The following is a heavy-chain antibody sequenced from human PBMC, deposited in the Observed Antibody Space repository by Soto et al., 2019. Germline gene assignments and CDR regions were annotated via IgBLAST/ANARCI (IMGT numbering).Heavy chain of an antibody. CDR1: GFTFSSYS. J-gene: IGHJ4*02. CDR3: ARAYCSGGSCYPFVDY. Sequence: SCAASGFTFSSYSMQWVRQAPGKGLEYVSAISSNGGSTYYANSVKGRFTISRDNSKNTLYLQMGSLRAEDMAVYYCARAYCSGGSCYPFVDYWGQGTLVTVSS. CDR2: ISSNGGST. D-gene: IGHD2-15*01. V-gene: IGHV3-64*01.